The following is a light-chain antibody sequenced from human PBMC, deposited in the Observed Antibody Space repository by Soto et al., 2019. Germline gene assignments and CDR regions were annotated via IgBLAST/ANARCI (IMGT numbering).Light chain of an antibody. J-gene: IGLJ2*01. CDR2: LNSDGSH. CDR1: SGHSSYA. V-gene: IGLV4-69*01. CDR3: QTWGTGIHVV. Sequence: QLVLTQSPSASASLGASVKLTCTLRSGHSSYAIAWHQQQPEKGPRYLMKLNSDGSHSKGDGIPDRFSGSSSGAERYLTISSLQSEDEADYYCQTWGTGIHVVFGGGIKLTVL.